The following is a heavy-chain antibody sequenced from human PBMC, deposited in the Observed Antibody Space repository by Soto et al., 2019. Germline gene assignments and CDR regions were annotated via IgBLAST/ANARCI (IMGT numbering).Heavy chain of an antibody. CDR1: GFTFSSYA. J-gene: IGHJ4*02. V-gene: IGHV3-74*01. Sequence: GGSLRLSCAASGFTFSSYAMHWVRQAPGKGLVWVSRINTDGSSTSYADSVKGRFTTSRDNAKNTLYLQMNSLRAEDTAVYYCTRRLSVVGTSSFDYWGQGTLVTVSS. CDR3: TRRLSVVGTSSFDY. D-gene: IGHD2-15*01. CDR2: INTDGSST.